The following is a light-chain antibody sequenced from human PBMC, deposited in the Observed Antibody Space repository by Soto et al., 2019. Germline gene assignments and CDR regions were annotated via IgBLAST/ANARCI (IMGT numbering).Light chain of an antibody. Sequence: QSVLTQPASVSGSPGQSITISCTGTSSDIGGYNYVSWYQLHPNKAPKLIIYEVSNRPSGVSNRFSGSKSGNTASLTISGLQAEDEADYYCSSYTSRTAYVFGTGTKVTVL. CDR3: SSYTSRTAYV. V-gene: IGLV2-14*01. J-gene: IGLJ1*01. CDR1: SSDIGGYNY. CDR2: EVS.